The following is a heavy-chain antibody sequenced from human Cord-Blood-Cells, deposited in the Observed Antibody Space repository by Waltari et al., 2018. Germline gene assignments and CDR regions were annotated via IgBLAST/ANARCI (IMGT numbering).Heavy chain of an antibody. CDR1: GGSISSSSYY. J-gene: IGHJ4*02. CDR3: ARLEKRGFDY. V-gene: IGHV4-39*01. CDR2: IYYSGST. Sequence: QLQLQESGPGLVKPSETLSLTCTVSGGSISSSSYYWGWIRQPPGQGREWIGSIYYSGSTYYNPSLKSRVTISVDTSKNQFSLKLSSVTAADTAVYYCARLEKRGFDYWGQGTLVTVSS. D-gene: IGHD3-16*01.